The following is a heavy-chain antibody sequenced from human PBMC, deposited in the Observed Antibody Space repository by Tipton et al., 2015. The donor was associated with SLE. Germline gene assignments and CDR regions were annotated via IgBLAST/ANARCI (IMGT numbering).Heavy chain of an antibody. D-gene: IGHD3-22*01. V-gene: IGHV4-39*07. CDR3: ARDRESYDSSGYSDY. Sequence: TLSLTCTVSGGSISSSSYYWGWIRQPPGKGLEWIGSIYYSGSTYYNPSLKSRVTISVDTSKNQFSLKLSSVTAADTAVYYCARDRESYDSSGYSDYWGQGTLVTVSS. CDR1: GGSISSSSYY. CDR2: IYYSGST. J-gene: IGHJ4*02.